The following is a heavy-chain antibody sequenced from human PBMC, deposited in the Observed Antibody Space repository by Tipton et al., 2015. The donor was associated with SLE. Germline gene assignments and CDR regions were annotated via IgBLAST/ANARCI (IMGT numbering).Heavy chain of an antibody. J-gene: IGHJ4*02. CDR2: IYYSGST. CDR1: GGSINNHY. V-gene: IGHV4-59*11. CDR3: ARGRTISAAGYYFDY. Sequence: TLSLTCTVSGGSINNHYWSWIRQPPGKGLEWIGYIYYSGSTKYNPSLKSRVTISVDMSKNQFSLKLSSVTAADTAVYYCARGRTISAAGYYFDYWGQGTLVTVSS. D-gene: IGHD6-13*01.